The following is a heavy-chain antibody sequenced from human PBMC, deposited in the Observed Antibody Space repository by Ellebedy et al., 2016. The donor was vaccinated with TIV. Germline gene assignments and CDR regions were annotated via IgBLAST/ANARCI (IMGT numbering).Heavy chain of an antibody. CDR3: ARALEYSSSFPKNY. V-gene: IGHV3-13*01. CDR2: IGTAGDT. J-gene: IGHJ4*02. D-gene: IGHD6-6*01. CDR1: GFTFSSYD. Sequence: GESLKISCAASGFTFSSYDMHWVRQATGKGLEWVSAIGTAGDTSYPGSVKGRFTISRDNAKNSLYLQMNSLRAEDTAVYYCARALEYSSSFPKNYWGQGTLVTVSS.